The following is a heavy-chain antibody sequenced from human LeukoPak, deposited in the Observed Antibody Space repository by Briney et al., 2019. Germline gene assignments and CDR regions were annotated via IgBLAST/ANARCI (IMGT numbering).Heavy chain of an antibody. J-gene: IGHJ6*02. CDR1: GFIFSRYA. CDR2: NSTLGYTT. CDR3: ARAGYSYGIWGMGMDV. V-gene: IGHV3-64*01. D-gene: IGHD5-18*01. Sequence: GGSLTLSCAASGFIFSRYAVHGGGQAPGKGLEFVSHNSTLGYTTYYANSVEGRFTISRDNSKNTLYLQMGSLRAEDMAVYYCARAGYSYGIWGMGMDVWGQGTTVTVSS.